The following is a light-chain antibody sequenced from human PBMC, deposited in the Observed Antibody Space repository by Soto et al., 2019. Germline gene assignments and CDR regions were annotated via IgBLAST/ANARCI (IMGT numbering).Light chain of an antibody. CDR1: QGISTY. J-gene: IGKJ5*01. V-gene: IGKV1-12*01. Sequence: DIQMTQSPSSVSASIGARVSITCRASQGISTYLGWYQQKPGKAPKLLIYAASSLQTGIPSRFSGSGSGTDFTLIISSLQPEDFGTYYCQQAISFPLTFGQGTRVDIK. CDR2: AAS. CDR3: QQAISFPLT.